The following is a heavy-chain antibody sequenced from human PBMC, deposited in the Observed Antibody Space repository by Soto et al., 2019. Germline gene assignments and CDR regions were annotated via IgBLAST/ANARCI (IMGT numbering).Heavy chain of an antibody. Sequence: GGSLRLSCVDSGFTFSTYSINWVRQAPGKGLEWVSSTSSRSDIYYADSVKGRFTISRDNAKNSVSLQMNSLRAEDTAVYYCAREYTAWPLAYGLDVWGQGTTVTVSS. CDR3: AREYTAWPLAYGLDV. J-gene: IGHJ6*02. D-gene: IGHD2-2*02. CDR2: TSSRSDI. CDR1: GFTFSTYS. V-gene: IGHV3-21*01.